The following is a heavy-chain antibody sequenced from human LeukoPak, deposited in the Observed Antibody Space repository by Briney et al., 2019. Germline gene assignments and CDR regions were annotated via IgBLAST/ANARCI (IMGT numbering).Heavy chain of an antibody. J-gene: IGHJ4*02. D-gene: IGHD3-3*02. V-gene: IGHV3-23*01. CDR2: ISGSGGST. CDR3: AKDSRLFVTGSFLYYFDY. Sequence: GGSLRLSCAASGFTFSSYAMSWVRQAPGKGLEWVSAISGSGGSTYYADSVKGRFTISRDNSKNTLYLQMNSLRAEDTAVYYCAKDSRLFVTGSFLYYFDYWGQGTLVTVSS. CDR1: GFTFSSYA.